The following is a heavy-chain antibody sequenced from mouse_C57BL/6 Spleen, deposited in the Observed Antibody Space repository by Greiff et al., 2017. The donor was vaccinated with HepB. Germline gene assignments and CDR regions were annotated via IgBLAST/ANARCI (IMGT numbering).Heavy chain of an antibody. J-gene: IGHJ2*01. V-gene: IGHV1-59*01. D-gene: IGHD1-1*01. CDR3: ARDYYGSLYYFDY. CDR2: IDPSDSYT. CDR1: GYTFTSYW. Sequence: QVQLQQPGAELVRPGTSVKLSCKASGYTFTSYWMHWVKQRPGQGLEWIGVIDPSDSYTNYNQKFKGKATLTVDTSSSTAYMQLSSLTSEDSAVYYCARDYYGSLYYFDYWGQGTTLTVSS.